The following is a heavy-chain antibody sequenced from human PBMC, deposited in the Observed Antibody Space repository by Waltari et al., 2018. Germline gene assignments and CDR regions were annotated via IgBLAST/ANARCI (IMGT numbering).Heavy chain of an antibody. D-gene: IGHD6-13*01. Sequence: EVQLVESGGGLVKPGGSLRLSCAASGFTFRSYSMNWVRQAPGKGLEWVSSITSSSSYIYYADSVKGRFTISRDNAKNSLYLQMNSLRAEDTAVYYCARGYSSSLNYFDYWGQGTLVTVSS. CDR2: ITSSSSYI. CDR3: ARGYSSSLNYFDY. V-gene: IGHV3-21*01. CDR1: GFTFRSYS. J-gene: IGHJ4*02.